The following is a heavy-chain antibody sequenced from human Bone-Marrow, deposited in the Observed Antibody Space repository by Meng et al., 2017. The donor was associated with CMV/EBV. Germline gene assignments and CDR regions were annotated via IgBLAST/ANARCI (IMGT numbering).Heavy chain of an antibody. CDR2: ISSSGSTI. V-gene: IGHV3-48*03. D-gene: IGHD5-12*01. J-gene: IGHJ4*02. CDR3: AGDRSPYDDY. CDR1: GFTFSSYE. Sequence: GGSLRLSCAASGFTFSSYEMNWVRQAPGKGLEWVSYISSSGSTIYYADSVKGRFTISRDNAKNTLYLQMNSLRAEDTAVYYCAGDRSPYDDYWGQGTLVTVSS.